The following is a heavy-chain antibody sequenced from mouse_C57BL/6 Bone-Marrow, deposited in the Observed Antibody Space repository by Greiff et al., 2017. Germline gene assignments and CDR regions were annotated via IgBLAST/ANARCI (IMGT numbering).Heavy chain of an antibody. CDR2: INPSTGGT. D-gene: IGHD1-1*01. V-gene: IGHV1-42*01. CDR1: GYSFTGYY. CDR3: ARLKFITTVVATRYYAMDY. Sequence: EVQLVESGPELVKPGASVKISCKASGYSFTGYYMNWVKQSPEKSLEWIGEINPSTGGTTYNQKFKAKATLTVDKSSSTAYMQLKSLTSEDSAVYYCARLKFITTVVATRYYAMDYWGQGTSVTVSS. J-gene: IGHJ4*01.